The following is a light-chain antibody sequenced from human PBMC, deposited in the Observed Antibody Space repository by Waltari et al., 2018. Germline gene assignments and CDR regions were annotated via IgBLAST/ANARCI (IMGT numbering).Light chain of an antibody. J-gene: IGKJ4*01. CDR3: QQRRSWPLT. CDR1: QSVGTY. CDR2: DAS. Sequence: EIVLTQSPAILSFSPGERATLSCRASQSVGTYLAWYQQRPGQSPRLLIYDASYRATAIPARFSGSGSETDFTLTISSLQPEDFAVYYCQQRRSWPLTFGGGTRVQI. V-gene: IGKV3-11*01.